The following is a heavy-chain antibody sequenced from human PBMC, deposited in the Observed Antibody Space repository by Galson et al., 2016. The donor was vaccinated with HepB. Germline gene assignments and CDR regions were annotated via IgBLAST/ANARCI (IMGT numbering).Heavy chain of an antibody. CDR1: GFTFNNYA. D-gene: IGHD5-18*01. CDR2: ISGSGGYT. V-gene: IGHV3-23*01. Sequence: SLRLSCAASGFTFNNYAMNWVRQAPGKGLEWVSAISGSGGYTYYAGSVKGRFTISRVNSKNTLYLQMDRLRVEDTAVYYCAKDRGIGYSYGYSSEYYGMDVWGPGTTATVSS. J-gene: IGHJ6*02. CDR3: AKDRGIGYSYGYSSEYYGMDV.